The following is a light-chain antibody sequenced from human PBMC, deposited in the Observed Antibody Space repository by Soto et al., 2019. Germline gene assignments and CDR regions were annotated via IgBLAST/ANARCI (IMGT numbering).Light chain of an antibody. CDR2: GNS. CDR3: QSYDSSLSGVV. CDR1: SSNIGAGYD. J-gene: IGLJ2*01. Sequence: QSVLTQPPSVSGAPGQRVTISCTGSSSNIGAGYDVHWYLQLPGTAPKLLIYGNSNRPSGVPDQFSGSKSGTSASLVITGLQAEDEADYYCQSYDSSLSGVVFGGGTKLTVL. V-gene: IGLV1-40*01.